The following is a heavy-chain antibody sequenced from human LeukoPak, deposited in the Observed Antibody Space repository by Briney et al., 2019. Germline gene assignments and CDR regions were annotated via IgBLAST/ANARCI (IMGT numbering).Heavy chain of an antibody. Sequence: GGSLRLSCAAPGFTFSSYAMNWVRQAPGKGLEWVSAISGGGGSTYSADSVKGRFTISRDNSKNTLYLQMNSLRAEDTAVYYCAKEGGAPSWRYYFDYWGQGTLVTVSS. CDR2: ISGGGGST. D-gene: IGHD2-15*01. CDR1: GFTFSSYA. CDR3: AKEGGAPSWRYYFDY. V-gene: IGHV3-23*01. J-gene: IGHJ4*02.